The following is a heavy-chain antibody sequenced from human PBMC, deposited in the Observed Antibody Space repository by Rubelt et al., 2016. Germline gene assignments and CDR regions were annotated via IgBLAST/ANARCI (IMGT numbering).Heavy chain of an antibody. CDR1: GGSIRSSGYY. J-gene: IGHJ6*02. D-gene: IGHD2-8*01. CDR3: TGRNGDKYDYYGMDG. Sequence: QLQLQESGPGLLKPSETLSLICTVSGGSIRSSGYYWGWIRQPPGKGLEWIGSVSYSGSTYYNPSLKSRVPASSDTSKNHSLLWGVSVRAAETAVDYCTGRNGDKYDYYGMDGWGQGTTVTVSS. V-gene: IGHV4-39*02. CDR2: VSYSGST.